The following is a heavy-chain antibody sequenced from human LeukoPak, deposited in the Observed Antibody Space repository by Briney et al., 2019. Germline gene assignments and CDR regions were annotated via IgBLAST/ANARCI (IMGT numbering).Heavy chain of an antibody. V-gene: IGHV3-48*01. D-gene: IGHD5-18*01. CDR2: VSTSSTTI. J-gene: IGHJ6*03. Sequence: PGGSLRLSCAGSEFTFSNYGMNWVRQAPGKGLEWVSYVSTSSTTIYYADSVKGRFTISRENAKNSLYLQMNSLRAEDTAVYYCARIYSYGYMDVWGKGTTVTVSS. CDR1: EFTFSNYG. CDR3: ARIYSYGYMDV.